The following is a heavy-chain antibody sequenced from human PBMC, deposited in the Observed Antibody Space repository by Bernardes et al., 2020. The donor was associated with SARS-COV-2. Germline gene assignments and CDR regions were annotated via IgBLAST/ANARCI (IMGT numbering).Heavy chain of an antibody. Sequence: GGSLRLSCVASGFTFRNYAMSWVRQAPGKGLEWVAGIGDSGDATNYADSVKGRFIISRDNSRGTLYLQMNGLTAEDTAIYYCAYLWSGRLSWDYWGQGTLVTVSS. CDR2: IGDSGDAT. D-gene: IGHD2-8*02. V-gene: IGHV3-23*01. J-gene: IGHJ4*02. CDR3: AYLWSGRLSWDY. CDR1: GFTFRNYA.